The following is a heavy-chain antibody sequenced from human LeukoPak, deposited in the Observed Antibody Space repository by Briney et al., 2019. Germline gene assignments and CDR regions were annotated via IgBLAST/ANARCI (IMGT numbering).Heavy chain of an antibody. Sequence: WASVKVSCKASGYTFTSYDINWVRQATEQGLEWMGWMNPNSGNTGYAQKFQGRVTMTRNTSISTAYMELSSLRSEDTAVYYCARDGSYYEGFDYWGQGTLVTVSS. J-gene: IGHJ4*02. D-gene: IGHD1-26*01. CDR1: GYTFTSYD. CDR2: MNPNSGNT. CDR3: ARDGSYYEGFDY. V-gene: IGHV1-8*01.